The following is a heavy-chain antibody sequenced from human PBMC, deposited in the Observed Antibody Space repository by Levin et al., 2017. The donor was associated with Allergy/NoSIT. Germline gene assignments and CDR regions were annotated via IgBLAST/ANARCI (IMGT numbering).Heavy chain of an antibody. D-gene: IGHD6-19*01. V-gene: IGHV3-30*03. Sequence: LGESLKISCAASGFTFSSYGMHWVRQAPGKGLEWVAVISYDGSNKYYADSVKGRFTISRDNSKNTLYLQMNSLRAEDTAVYYCATLSRGIAVAGIGLNWFDPWGQGTLVTVSS. J-gene: IGHJ5*02. CDR3: ATLSRGIAVAGIGLNWFDP. CDR1: GFTFSSYG. CDR2: ISYDGSNK.